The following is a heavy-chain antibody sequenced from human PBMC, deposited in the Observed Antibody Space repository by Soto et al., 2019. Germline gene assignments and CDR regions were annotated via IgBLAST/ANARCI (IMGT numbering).Heavy chain of an antibody. CDR2: INHSGST. CDR3: ASSLPYYDILTGYYDYYGMDV. CDR1: GGSFSGYC. J-gene: IGHJ6*02. D-gene: IGHD3-9*01. Sequence: SETLSLTCAVYGGSFSGYCWSWIRQPPGKGLEWIGEINHSGSTNYNPSLKSRVTISVDTSKNQFSLKLSSVTAADTAVYYCASSLPYYDILTGYYDYYGMDVWGQGTTVTVSS. V-gene: IGHV4-34*01.